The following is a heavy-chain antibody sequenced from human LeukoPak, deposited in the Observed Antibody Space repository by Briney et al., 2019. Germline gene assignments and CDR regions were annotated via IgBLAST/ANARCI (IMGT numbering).Heavy chain of an antibody. J-gene: IGHJ4*02. Sequence: PGGSLRLSCAASGFTFSSYAMHWVRQAPGKGLEWVAVISYDGSNKYYADSVKGRFTISRDNSKNTLYLQMNSLRAEDTAVYYCARDRYCSSTSCYENYFDYWGQGTLVTVSS. D-gene: IGHD2-2*01. CDR2: ISYDGSNK. V-gene: IGHV3-30-3*01. CDR1: GFTFSSYA. CDR3: ARDRYCSSTSCYENYFDY.